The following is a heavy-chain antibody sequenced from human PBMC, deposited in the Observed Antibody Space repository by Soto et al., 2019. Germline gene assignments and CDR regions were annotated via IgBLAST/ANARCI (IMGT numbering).Heavy chain of an antibody. CDR2: ISAYNGNT. Sequence: QVQLVQSGAEVKKPGASVKVSCKASGYTFTSYGISWVRQAPGQGLEWMGWISAYNGNTNYAQKLQGRVTMTTDTSTSTAYMALRSLGSDDTAVYYCEVRGWGYYYYGMDVWGQGTTVTVSS. D-gene: IGHD3-16*01. V-gene: IGHV1-18*01. CDR1: GYTFTSYG. J-gene: IGHJ6*02. CDR3: EVRGWGYYYYGMDV.